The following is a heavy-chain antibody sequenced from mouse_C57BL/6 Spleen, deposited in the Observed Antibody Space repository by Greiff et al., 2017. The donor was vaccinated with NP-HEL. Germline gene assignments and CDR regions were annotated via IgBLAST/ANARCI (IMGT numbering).Heavy chain of an antibody. V-gene: IGHV3-6*01. CDR3: ARERELVTTVVPYYYAMDY. CDR1: GYSITSGYY. Sequence: EVQLQESGPGLVKPSQSLSLTCSVTGYSITSGYYWNWIRQFPGNKLEWMGYISYDGSNNYNPSLKNRISITRDTSKNQFFLKLNSVTTEDTATYYCARERELVTTVVPYYYAMDYWGQGTSVTVSS. D-gene: IGHD1-1*01. CDR2: ISYDGSN. J-gene: IGHJ4*01.